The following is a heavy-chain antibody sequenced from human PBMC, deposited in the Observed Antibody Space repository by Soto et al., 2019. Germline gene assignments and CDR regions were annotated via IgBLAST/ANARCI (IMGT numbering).Heavy chain of an antibody. CDR3: ARHGLDFWSGYTKEYFQH. CDR1: GGSISSYY. CDR2: IYYSGST. D-gene: IGHD3-3*01. J-gene: IGHJ1*01. V-gene: IGHV4-59*08. Sequence: QVQLQESGPGLVKPSETLSLTCTVSGGSISSYYWSWIRQPPGKGLEWIGYIYYSGSTNYNPSLKSRFTLSVDTSKNQFSLRLSSVTAADTAVYYCARHGLDFWSGYTKEYFQHWGQGTLVTVSS.